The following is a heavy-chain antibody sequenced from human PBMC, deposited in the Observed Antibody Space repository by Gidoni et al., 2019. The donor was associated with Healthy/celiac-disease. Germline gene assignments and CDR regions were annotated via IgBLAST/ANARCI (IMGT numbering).Heavy chain of an antibody. Sequence: QVQLQESGPGLVKPSETLSLTCTVSGGSISSYYWSWIRQPPGKGLAWIGYISYSGSTNYNPSLKSRVTISVDTSKNQFSLKLSSVTAADTAVYYCARLRGPYYGMDVWGQGTTVTVSS. CDR1: GGSISSYY. CDR2: ISYSGST. J-gene: IGHJ6*02. CDR3: ARLRGPYYGMDV. V-gene: IGHV4-59*01.